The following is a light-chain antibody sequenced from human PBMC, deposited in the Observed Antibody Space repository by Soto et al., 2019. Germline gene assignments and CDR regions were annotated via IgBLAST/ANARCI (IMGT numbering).Light chain of an antibody. CDR2: YDG. J-gene: IGLJ7*01. CDR3: QIWDSSGGAV. CDR1: NIGSQT. Sequence: SYELTQPPSVSVAPGKTARITCGGNNIGSQTVLWYQQKPGQAPVLVIYYDGGRPSGIPERFSGSNSGNTATLTISRVEAGDEADYYCQIWDSSGGAVFGGGTQLTVL. V-gene: IGLV3-21*04.